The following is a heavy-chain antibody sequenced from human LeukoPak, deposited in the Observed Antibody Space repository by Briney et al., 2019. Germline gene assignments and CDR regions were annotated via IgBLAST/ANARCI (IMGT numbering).Heavy chain of an antibody. CDR3: ARGPDIVVVLAALDY. CDR2: ISSSSRSI. Sequence: PGGSLRLSCAASGFTFSSYEMNWVRQAPGKGLEWVSYISSSSRSIYYADSVKGRFTISRDDVKKSLYLQMNSLRADDTAVYYCARGPDIVVVLAALDYWGQGTLVTVSS. V-gene: IGHV3-48*03. CDR1: GFTFSSYE. J-gene: IGHJ4*02. D-gene: IGHD2-15*01.